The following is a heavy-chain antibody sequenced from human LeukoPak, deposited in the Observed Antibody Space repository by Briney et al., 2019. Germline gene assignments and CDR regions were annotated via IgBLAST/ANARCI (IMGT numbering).Heavy chain of an antibody. CDR1: GFTFSSYW. CDR2: INSDGSST. V-gene: IGHV3-74*01. Sequence: GGSLRLSCAASGFTFSSYWMHWVRQAPGKGLVWVSRINSDGSSTSYADSVKGRFTISRDNAKNSLYLQMNSLRAEDTAVYYCARALYSSGHPLSFDYWGQGTLVTVSS. D-gene: IGHD6-19*01. CDR3: ARALYSSGHPLSFDY. J-gene: IGHJ4*02.